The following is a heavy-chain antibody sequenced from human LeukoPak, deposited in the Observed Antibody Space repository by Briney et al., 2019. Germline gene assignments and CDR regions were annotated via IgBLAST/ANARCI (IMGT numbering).Heavy chain of an antibody. D-gene: IGHD2-2*02. CDR1: GFTFGDYS. CDR2: IRSKAYGGTT. CDR3: TRPPYCSSTSCYSSLFDY. J-gene: IGHJ4*02. V-gene: IGHV3-49*04. Sequence: GGSLRLSCTASGFTFGDYSMSWVRQAPGKGREGVGFIRSKAYGGTTEYAASVKGRFTISRDDSKSIAYLQMNSLKTEDTAVYYCTRPPYCSSTSCYSSLFDYWGQGTLVTVSS.